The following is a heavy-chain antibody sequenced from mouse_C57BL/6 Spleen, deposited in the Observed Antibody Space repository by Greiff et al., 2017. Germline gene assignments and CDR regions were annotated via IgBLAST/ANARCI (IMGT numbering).Heavy chain of an antibody. D-gene: IGHD2-3*01. V-gene: IGHV2-2*01. CDR1: GFSLTSYG. J-gene: IGHJ3*01. Sequence: VQRVESGPGLVQPSQSLSITCTVSGFSLTSYGVHWVRQSPGKGLEWLGVIWSGGSTDYNAAFISRLSISKDNSKSQVFFKMNSLQADDTAIYYCARNYDGYYGWFAYWGQGTLVTVSA. CDR2: IWSGGST. CDR3: ARNYDGYYGWFAY.